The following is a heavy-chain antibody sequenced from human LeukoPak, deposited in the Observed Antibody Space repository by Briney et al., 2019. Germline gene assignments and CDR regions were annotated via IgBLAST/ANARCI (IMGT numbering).Heavy chain of an antibody. CDR1: GFTFSSYE. D-gene: IGHD2-2*01. V-gene: IGHV3-48*03. CDR2: ISSSGSTI. CDR3: AKPPHYCSSTSCYSGPYFDY. J-gene: IGHJ4*02. Sequence: GGSLRLSCAASGFTFSSYEMNWVRQAPGKGLEWVSYISSSGSTIYYADSVKGRFTISRDNSKNTLYLQMNSLRAEDTAVYYCAKPPHYCSSTSCYSGPYFDYWGQGTLVTVSS.